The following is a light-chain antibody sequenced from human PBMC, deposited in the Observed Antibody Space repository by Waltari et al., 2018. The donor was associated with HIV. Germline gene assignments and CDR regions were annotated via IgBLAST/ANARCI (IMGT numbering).Light chain of an antibody. CDR3: QSYDSSLSSVV. Sequence: QSVLTQPPSVSGAPGQRVTISCSGSSSNIGTGYDVQWYQQLPGTAPKLLMYSNGYRPSGGPDRFSGSKSGTSASLAITGLQAEDEADYYCQSYDSSLSSVVFGGGTKLTVL. CDR2: SNG. J-gene: IGLJ2*01. V-gene: IGLV1-40*01. CDR1: SSNIGTGYD.